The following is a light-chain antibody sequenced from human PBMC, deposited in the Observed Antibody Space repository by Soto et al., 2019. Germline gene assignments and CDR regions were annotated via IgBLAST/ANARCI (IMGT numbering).Light chain of an antibody. CDR1: GRTVGGYNF. Sequence: QSVLTQPPSASGSPGQSVTISSTEPGRTVGGYNFVSWYQQHPAKAPKPRIYEVSGRPSGVPDRFSGSKSGNTASLTVSGLQAEDEADYYCSSYAGSNIVVFGGGTKLTVL. CDR3: SSYAGSNIVV. J-gene: IGLJ2*01. V-gene: IGLV2-8*01. CDR2: EVS.